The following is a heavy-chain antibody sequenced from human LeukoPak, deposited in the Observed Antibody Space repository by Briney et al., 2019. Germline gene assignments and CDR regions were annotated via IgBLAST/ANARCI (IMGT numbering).Heavy chain of an antibody. D-gene: IGHD6-19*01. CDR2: IYPGDSET. CDR3: ARCGWTNYYYGMDV. V-gene: IGHV5-51*01. CDR1: GYSFTTYW. J-gene: IGHJ6*02. Sequence: GESLKISCKGSGYSFTTYWIGWVRQMPDKGLEWMGLIYPGDSETRYSPSSQGQVTISADKSTSTAYLQWSSLKASDTAMYYCARCGWTNYYYGMDVWGQGTTVTVSS.